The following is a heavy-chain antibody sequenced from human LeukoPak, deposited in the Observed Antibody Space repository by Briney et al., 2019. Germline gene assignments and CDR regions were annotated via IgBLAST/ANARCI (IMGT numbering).Heavy chain of an antibody. J-gene: IGHJ4*02. D-gene: IGHD5-12*01. CDR3: ARMGRRYSGYDW. CDR2: IFPSGGEI. CDR1: GFTFSTFA. V-gene: IGHV3-23*01. Sequence: GGSLRLSCAASGFTFSTFAMIWVRQPPGRGLEWVSSIFPSGGEIHYADSVRGRFTISRDNSKSTLSLQMNSLRAEDTAVYYCARMGRRYSGYDWWGQGTLVTVSS.